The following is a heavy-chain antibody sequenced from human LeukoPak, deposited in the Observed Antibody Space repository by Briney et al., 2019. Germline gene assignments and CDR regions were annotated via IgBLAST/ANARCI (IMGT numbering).Heavy chain of an antibody. D-gene: IGHD3-10*01. Sequence: PGRSLRLSCTASGFTFGDHAINWVRQGPGKGLEWVGFIRSKAYGGTTEYAASVKDRFTISRDDSTSIAYLHMNSLKTEDTAVYYCSRQTDYYGSGSYPDVWGQGTTVTVSS. CDR3: SRQTDYYGSGSYPDV. V-gene: IGHV3-49*04. CDR2: IRSKAYGGTT. CDR1: GFTFGDHA. J-gene: IGHJ6*02.